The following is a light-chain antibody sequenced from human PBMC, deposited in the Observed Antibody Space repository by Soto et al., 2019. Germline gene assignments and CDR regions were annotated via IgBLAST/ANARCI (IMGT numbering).Light chain of an antibody. J-gene: IGKJ5*01. CDR1: QDTTTY. CDR2: TAS. CDR3: QRFTTYPIT. V-gene: IGKV1-9*01. Sequence: DIQLTQSPSFLSASVGDRVTIACRASQDTTTYLAWYQQKPGKAPKLLISTASTLQTGVPSRFSGSGSGTDFTLTISSLQPEDFATYYCQRFTTYPITFGHGTRLDIK.